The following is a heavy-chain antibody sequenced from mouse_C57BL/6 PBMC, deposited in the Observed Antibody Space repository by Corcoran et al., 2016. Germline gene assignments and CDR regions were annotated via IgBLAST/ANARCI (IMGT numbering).Heavy chain of an antibody. CDR2: INTYSGVP. Sequence: QIQLVQSGPELKKPGETVKISCKASGYTFTTYGMSWVKQAPGKGLKWMGWINTYSGVPTYADDFKGRFAFSLETSASTAYLQINNLKNEDTATYFCARGNWDVAYWGQGTLVTVSA. V-gene: IGHV9-3*01. CDR3: ARGNWDVAY. J-gene: IGHJ3*01. D-gene: IGHD4-1*01. CDR1: GYTFTTYG.